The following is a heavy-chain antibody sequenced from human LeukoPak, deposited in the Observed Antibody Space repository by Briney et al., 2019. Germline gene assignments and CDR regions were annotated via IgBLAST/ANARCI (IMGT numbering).Heavy chain of an antibody. V-gene: IGHV3-30*04. Sequence: PGGSLRLSCAASGFTLSSYAMHWVRQAPGKGLEWVAVISYDGGNKYYADSVKGRFTISRDNSKNTLYLQMNSLKTEDTAVYYCTTGSLITFGGVIVRVKSDFDYWGQGTLVTVSS. CDR1: GFTLSSYA. CDR2: ISYDGGNK. J-gene: IGHJ4*02. D-gene: IGHD3-16*02. CDR3: TTGSLITFGGVIVRVKSDFDY.